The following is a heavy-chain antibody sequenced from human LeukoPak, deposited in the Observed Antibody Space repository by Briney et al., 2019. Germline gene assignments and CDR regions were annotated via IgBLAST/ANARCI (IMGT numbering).Heavy chain of an antibody. Sequence: PGRSLGLSCAASGFTFSSYGMHWVRQAPGKGLEWVAVISYDGSNKYYADSVKGRFTISRDNSKNTLYLQMNSLRAEDTAVYYCARFSPAAGVDYWGQGTLVTVSS. CDR3: ARFSPAAGVDY. CDR2: ISYDGSNK. V-gene: IGHV3-30*19. CDR1: GFTFSSYG. J-gene: IGHJ4*02. D-gene: IGHD6-13*01.